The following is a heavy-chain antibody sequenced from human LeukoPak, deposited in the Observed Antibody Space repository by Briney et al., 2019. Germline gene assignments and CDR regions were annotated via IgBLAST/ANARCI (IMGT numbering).Heavy chain of an antibody. V-gene: IGHV3-74*01. CDR1: GFTFSRYW. J-gene: IGHJ4*02. D-gene: IGHD1-26*01. Sequence: GGSLRLSCAASGFTFSRYWMHWVRQVPGKGLVWVSRINRDGSIISYADPVRGRFTISRDNAKNTLCLQMNGLRAEDTAVYYCARNGLGEWELLHVWGQGTLVTVSS. CDR3: ARNGLGEWELLHV. CDR2: INRDGSII.